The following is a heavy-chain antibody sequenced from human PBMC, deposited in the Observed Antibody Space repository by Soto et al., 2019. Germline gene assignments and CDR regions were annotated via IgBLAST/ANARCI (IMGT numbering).Heavy chain of an antibody. Sequence: ASVKVSCKASGYTFTSSDVYWVRQATGQGLELMGWINPNTGNTGSAQKFQGRVTMTRNTSISTAYMELSSLRSEDTAVYYCARASNHCSGGSCYSDWLDPWGQGTQVTVSS. CDR2: INPNTGNT. V-gene: IGHV1-8*01. D-gene: IGHD2-15*01. CDR3: ARASNHCSGGSCYSDWLDP. J-gene: IGHJ5*02. CDR1: GYTFTSSD.